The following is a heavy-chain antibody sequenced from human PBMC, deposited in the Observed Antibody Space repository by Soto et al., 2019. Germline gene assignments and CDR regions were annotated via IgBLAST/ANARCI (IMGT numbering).Heavy chain of an antibody. D-gene: IGHD1-20*01. CDR2: FSGSGCIT. CDR1: EFTFSSYA. J-gene: IGHJ4*02. V-gene: IGHV3-23*01. Sequence: PGGSLRLSCAASEFTFSSYAMSWVLQTPVKGLECISAFSGSGCITYYADSVKGRFTISRDNSRKTLYLQMNSLRAEDTAVYYFARDIRSRRYELWGQGTLVPVSS. CDR3: ARDIRSRRYEL.